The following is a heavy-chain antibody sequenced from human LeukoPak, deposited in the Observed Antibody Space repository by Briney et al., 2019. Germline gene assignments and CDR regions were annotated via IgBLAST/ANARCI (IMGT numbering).Heavy chain of an antibody. CDR3: ARVGGGSGPYYFDY. V-gene: IGHV4-38-2*01. D-gene: IGHD6-19*01. J-gene: IGHJ4*02. Sequence: SETLSLTCAVSGYFISSGYYWGWIRQPPGEGLEWIGSIYHSGSTYYNPSLKSRVTISIDTSKKQFSLKLSSVSAADTAVYYCARVGGGSGPYYFDYWGQGTLVTVSS. CDR1: GYFISSGYY. CDR2: IYHSGST.